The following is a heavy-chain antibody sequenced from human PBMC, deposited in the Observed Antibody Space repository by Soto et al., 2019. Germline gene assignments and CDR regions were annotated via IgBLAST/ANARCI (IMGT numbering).Heavy chain of an antibody. CDR2: FSGGSGTT. J-gene: IGHJ4*02. CDR3: VRWNGFGDF. Sequence: EVRLLESGGGLVQPGGSLRLSCVVSGFTFPNHGVTWVRQVPGKGLEWVCGFSGGSGTTHYADRVRGRFTISRDDPRQTVYLEMNSRGADDSAVYYCVRWNGFGDFWGQGTLVTVSS. CDR1: GFTFPNHG. V-gene: IGHV3-23*01. D-gene: IGHD1-1*01.